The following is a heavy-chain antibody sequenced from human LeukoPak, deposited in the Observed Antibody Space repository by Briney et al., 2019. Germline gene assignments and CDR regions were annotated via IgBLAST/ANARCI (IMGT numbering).Heavy chain of an antibody. CDR3: ARDQMVQGVIYYFDY. Sequence: PGGSLRLSCAASGLTFSSYGMHWVRQAPGKGLEWVAVIWYDGSNKYYADSVKGRFTISRDNSKNTLYLQMNSLRAEDTAVYYCARDQMVQGVIYYFDYWGQGTPVTVSS. V-gene: IGHV3-33*01. CDR2: IWYDGSNK. CDR1: GLTFSSYG. D-gene: IGHD3-10*01. J-gene: IGHJ4*02.